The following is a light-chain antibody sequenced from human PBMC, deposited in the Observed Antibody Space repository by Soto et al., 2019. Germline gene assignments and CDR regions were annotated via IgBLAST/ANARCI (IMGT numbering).Light chain of an antibody. Sequence: EIVMTQSPATLSVSPGESATLSCRAGQRISRSLAWYQQKPGQAPGLLIYAASTRATGVPARFSGSGSGTEFTLTISCLQSEDLAVYYCQHYLNWPITFGKGTEVEI. CDR1: QRISRS. V-gene: IGKV3-15*01. J-gene: IGKJ4*01. CDR2: AAS. CDR3: QHYLNWPIT.